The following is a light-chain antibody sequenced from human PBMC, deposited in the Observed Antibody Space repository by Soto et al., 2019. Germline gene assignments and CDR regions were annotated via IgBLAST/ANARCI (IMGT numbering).Light chain of an antibody. J-gene: IGKJ2*01. V-gene: IGKV1-39*01. Sequence: DIQMTQSPSSLSASVGDRVNITCRASQSMSSYLNWYPQKPGKAPKLLIYAASSLPIGVPSRFSGSGSGTDFTLTISSLQPEDFATYYCHQSYSTPRTFGQGTKLEIK. CDR2: AAS. CDR1: QSMSSY. CDR3: HQSYSTPRT.